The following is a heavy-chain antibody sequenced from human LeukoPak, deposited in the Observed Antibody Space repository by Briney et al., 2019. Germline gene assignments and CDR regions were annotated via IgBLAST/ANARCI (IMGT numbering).Heavy chain of an antibody. Sequence: SVKVSCKASGGTFSSYAISWARQAPGQGLEWMGRIIPIFGTANYAQKFQGRVTITTDESTSTAYMELNSLRSEDTAVYYCARDDFWSDYGYYFDYWGQGTLVTVSS. V-gene: IGHV1-69*05. J-gene: IGHJ4*02. CDR3: ARDDFWSDYGYYFDY. CDR2: IIPIFGTA. CDR1: GGTFSSYA. D-gene: IGHD3-3*01.